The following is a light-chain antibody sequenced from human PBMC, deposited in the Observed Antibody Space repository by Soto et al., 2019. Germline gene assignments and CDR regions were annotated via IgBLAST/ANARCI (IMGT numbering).Light chain of an antibody. Sequence: EIVLTQSPATLSLSPGERATLSCRASQSISTYLAWYQQKPGQPPRLLIYDASNRATGIPARFSGSGSGTDFTLTISSLEPEDFAVYFCQQYGRSPPTFGPGTKLDIK. CDR1: QSISTY. V-gene: IGKV3-11*01. J-gene: IGKJ2*01. CDR3: QQYGRSPPT. CDR2: DAS.